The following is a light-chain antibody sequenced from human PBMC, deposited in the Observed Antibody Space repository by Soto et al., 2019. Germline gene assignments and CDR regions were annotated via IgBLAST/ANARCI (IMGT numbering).Light chain of an antibody. J-gene: IGKJ1*01. Sequence: EIVLTQSPGTLSLSPGERATLSCRASQSVGSSYLAWYQQKPGQAPSLIIYGASSRATGIPDRFSGSGSGTEFTLTISRLEPEDFAVYYCQQYGSSPTWTFGQGTKVEI. CDR1: QSVGSSY. CDR3: QQYGSSPTWT. V-gene: IGKV3-20*01. CDR2: GAS.